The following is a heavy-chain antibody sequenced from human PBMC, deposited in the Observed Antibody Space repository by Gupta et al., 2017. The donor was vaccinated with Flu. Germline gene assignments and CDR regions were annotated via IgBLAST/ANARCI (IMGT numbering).Heavy chain of an antibody. CDR2: INQSGST. J-gene: IGHJ5*02. CDR3: ARTVKPLIRGVNSPRHRGCEP. CDR1: GGSLSTDF. Sequence: QVQLHQWGAGLLKPSETLSLTCAVYGGSLSTDFWSWIRQPPGKGLEWIGEINQSGSTKYNPSRVSRVTISVDSSKNEFALILTSVTDADTAIYFCARTVKPLIRGVNSPRHRGCEPWGQGSLGTGAS. V-gene: IGHV4-34*01. D-gene: IGHD3-10*01.